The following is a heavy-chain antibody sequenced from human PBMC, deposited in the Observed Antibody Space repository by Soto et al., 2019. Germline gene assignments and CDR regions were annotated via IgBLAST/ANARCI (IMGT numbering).Heavy chain of an antibody. J-gene: IGHJ4*02. V-gene: IGHV3-30*18. Sequence: GGSLRLSCAASGFTFSSYGMHWVRQAPGKGLEWVAVISYDGSNKYYADSVKGRFTISRDNSKNTLYLQMNSLRAEDTAVYYCAKDRGGFDSSGYYYWDYFDYWGQGTLVTVSS. CDR2: ISYDGSNK. CDR3: AKDRGGFDSSGYYYWDYFDY. D-gene: IGHD3-22*01. CDR1: GFTFSSYG.